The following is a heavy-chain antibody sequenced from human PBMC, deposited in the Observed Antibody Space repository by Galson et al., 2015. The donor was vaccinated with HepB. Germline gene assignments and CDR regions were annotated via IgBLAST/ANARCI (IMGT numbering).Heavy chain of an antibody. D-gene: IGHD6-25*01. CDR1: GCTFSGSA. J-gene: IGHJ5*02. V-gene: IGHV3-73*01. CDR3: ARLGDLSGYRSA. Sequence: SLILSCEASGCTFSGSAIHWVRQTSGTGLEWVGRIGSHADNYATAYAAPGKGTFTIYRDDSKNTAFLQMNTLKTEDTAVYSCARLGDLSGYRSAWGQGTLVTVSS. CDR2: IGSHADNYAT.